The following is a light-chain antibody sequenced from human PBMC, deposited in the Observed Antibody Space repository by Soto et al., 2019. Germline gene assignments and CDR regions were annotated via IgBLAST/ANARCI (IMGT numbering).Light chain of an antibody. V-gene: IGLV2-14*01. CDR1: SSDVGGYTF. CDR3: SSYTSSRTVI. J-gene: IGLJ2*01. CDR2: EVS. Sequence: QSVLTQPASVSGSPGQSITISCTGTSSDVGGYTFVSWYQHHPGKGPKLLISEVSNRPSGVSNRFSGSKSGNTASLTISGLQTEDAADYYCSSYTSSRTVIFGGGTKVTVL.